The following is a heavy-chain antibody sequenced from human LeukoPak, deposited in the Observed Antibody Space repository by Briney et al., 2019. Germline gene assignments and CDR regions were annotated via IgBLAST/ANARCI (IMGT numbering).Heavy chain of an antibody. D-gene: IGHD1-26*01. J-gene: IGHJ4*02. V-gene: IGHV3-7*01. CDR2: IDPDGGEK. CDR3: ARDLHSSVDY. Sequence: PGGSLRLSCAASGFTFASYWMSWVRQAPGKGLEWVANIDPDGGEKYYVDSVKGRFTASRDNAEDSVSLQMNSLRAEDTAVYYCARDLHSSVDYWGQGTLVTVSS. CDR1: GFTFASYW.